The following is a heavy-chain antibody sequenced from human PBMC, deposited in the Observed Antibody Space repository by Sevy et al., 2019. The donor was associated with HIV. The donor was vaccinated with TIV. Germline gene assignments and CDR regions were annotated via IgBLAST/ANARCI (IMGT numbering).Heavy chain of an antibody. D-gene: IGHD3-22*01. Sequence: GGSLRLSCAASGFTFSSYSMNWVRQAPGKGLEWVSYISSSSSTIYYADSVKGRFTISRDNAKNSLYRQMNSLRAEDTAVYYCAREPANYYDHRGLWGQGTMVTVSS. CDR1: GFTFSSYS. J-gene: IGHJ3*01. V-gene: IGHV3-48*01. CDR2: ISSSSSTI. CDR3: AREPANYYDHRGL.